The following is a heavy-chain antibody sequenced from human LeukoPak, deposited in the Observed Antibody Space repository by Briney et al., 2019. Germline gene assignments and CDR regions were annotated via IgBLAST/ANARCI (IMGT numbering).Heavy chain of an antibody. CDR3: ARDRSPGGFDY. D-gene: IGHD1-14*01. Sequence: GGSLRLSCAASGFTFSDHYMDWVRQPPGKGLEWVGRTANKANRYITEYAASVKGRFTVSRDDSKNSLYLQMNSLKTGDTAVYFCARDRSPGGFDYWGQGTLVTVSS. J-gene: IGHJ4*02. V-gene: IGHV3-72*01. CDR2: TANKANRYIT. CDR1: GFTFSDHY.